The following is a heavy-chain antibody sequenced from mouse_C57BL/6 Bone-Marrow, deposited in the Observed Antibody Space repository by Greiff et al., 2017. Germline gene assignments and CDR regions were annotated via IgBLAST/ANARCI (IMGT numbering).Heavy chain of an antibody. CDR1: GFTFSDYY. Sequence: EVNVVESGGGLVQPGGSLKLSCAASGFTFSDYYMYWVRQTPEKRLEWVAYISNGGGSTYYPDTVKGRFTISRDNAKNTLYLQMSRLKSEDTAMYYCAILRYAMDYWGQGTSVTVSS. CDR2: ISNGGGST. CDR3: AILRYAMDY. V-gene: IGHV5-12*01. D-gene: IGHD1-1*01. J-gene: IGHJ4*01.